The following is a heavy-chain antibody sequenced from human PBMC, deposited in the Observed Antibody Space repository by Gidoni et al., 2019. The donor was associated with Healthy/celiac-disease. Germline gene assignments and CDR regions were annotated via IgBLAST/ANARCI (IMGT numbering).Heavy chain of an antibody. V-gene: IGHV3-23*01. J-gene: IGHJ4*02. CDR2: ISGSGGST. CDR1: GFTFSSYA. CDR3: ASDVVAATSGFDY. Sequence: EVQLLESGGGLVQPGGSLRLSCAASGFTFSSYAMSWVRQAPGKGLEWVSAISGSGGSTYYADSVKGRFTISRDNSKNTLYLQMNSLRAEDTAVYYCASDVVAATSGFDYWGQGTLVTVSS. D-gene: IGHD2-15*01.